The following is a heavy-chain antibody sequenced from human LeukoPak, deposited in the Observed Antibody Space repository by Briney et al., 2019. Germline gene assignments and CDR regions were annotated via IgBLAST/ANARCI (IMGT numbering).Heavy chain of an antibody. Sequence: GGSLRLSCAASGFTFSSYAMSWVRQAPGRGLEWVSAISGSGGSTYYADSVKGRFTISRDNSKNTLYLQMNSLRAEDTAVYYCAKGDTMMGWYFDLWGRGTLVTVSS. J-gene: IGHJ2*01. D-gene: IGHD3-22*01. V-gene: IGHV3-23*01. CDR1: GFTFSSYA. CDR3: AKGDTMMGWYFDL. CDR2: ISGSGGST.